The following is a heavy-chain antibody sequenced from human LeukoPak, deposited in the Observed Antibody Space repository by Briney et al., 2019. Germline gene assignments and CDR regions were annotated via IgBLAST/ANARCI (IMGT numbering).Heavy chain of an antibody. CDR2: TNHSGST. CDR1: GGSFSGYY. V-gene: IGHV4-34*01. CDR3: ARRGGSYRSRPLDY. D-gene: IGHD1-26*01. J-gene: IGHJ4*02. Sequence: PSETLSLTCAVYGGSFSGYYWSWIRQPPGKGLEWIGETNHSGSTNYNPSLKSRVTISVDTSKNQFSLKLSSVTAADTAVYYCARRGGSYRSRPLDYWGQGTLVTVSS.